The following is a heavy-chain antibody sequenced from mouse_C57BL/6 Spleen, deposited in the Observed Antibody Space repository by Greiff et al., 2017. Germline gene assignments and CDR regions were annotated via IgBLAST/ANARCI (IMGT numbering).Heavy chain of an antibody. CDR2: IYPGDGDT. CDR1: GYAFSSYW. V-gene: IGHV1-80*01. CDR3: ARRGDGYSVAY. Sequence: QVQLKQSGAELVKPGASVKISCKASGYAFSSYWMNWVKQRPGTGLEWIGQIYPGDGDTNYNGKLKGKATLTADKSSSTAYMQLSSLTSEDSAVYFCARRGDGYSVAYWGQGTLVTVSA. J-gene: IGHJ3*01. D-gene: IGHD2-3*01.